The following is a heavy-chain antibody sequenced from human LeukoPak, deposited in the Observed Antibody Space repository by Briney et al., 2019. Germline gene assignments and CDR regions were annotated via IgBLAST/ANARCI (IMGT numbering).Heavy chain of an antibody. J-gene: IGHJ4*02. Sequence: SETLSLTCTVSGGSISIGGYYWSWIRQHPGEGLEWIGYIYYSGITYYNPSLKSRVTISVDTSKNQFSLYLSSVTAADTAVYYCARVTSGEFADYWGQGTLVTVSS. D-gene: IGHD3-10*01. CDR2: IYYSGIT. V-gene: IGHV4-31*03. CDR3: ARVTSGEFADY. CDR1: GGSISIGGYY.